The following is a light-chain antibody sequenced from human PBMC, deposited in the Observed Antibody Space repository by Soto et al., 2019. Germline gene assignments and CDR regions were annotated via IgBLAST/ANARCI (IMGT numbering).Light chain of an antibody. CDR1: QSIRSY. Sequence: DIQMTQSPSSLSASVGDRVTIACRASQSIRSYLNWYQQKAGKAPELLIYAASSLHSGVPSRFSGSGSGTDFTLTISSLQPEDFATYFCKQSYSNPDTFGPGTKVDIK. V-gene: IGKV1-39*01. J-gene: IGKJ3*01. CDR3: KQSYSNPDT. CDR2: AAS.